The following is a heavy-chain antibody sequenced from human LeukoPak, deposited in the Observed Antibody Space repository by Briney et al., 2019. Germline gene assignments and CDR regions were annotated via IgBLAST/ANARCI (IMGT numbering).Heavy chain of an antibody. CDR2: IYYSGST. V-gene: IGHV4-39*01. D-gene: IGHD4-17*01. Sequence: SSETLSLTCTVSGVSISSSSYYWGWIRQPRGKGREWIGSIYYSGSTYYNPSLKSRVTISVDTSKNQFSLKLSSVTAADTAVYYCARLHPPYGDYLYYYYGMDVWGQGTTVTVSS. CDR3: ARLHPPYGDYLYYYYGMDV. CDR1: GVSISSSSYY. J-gene: IGHJ6*02.